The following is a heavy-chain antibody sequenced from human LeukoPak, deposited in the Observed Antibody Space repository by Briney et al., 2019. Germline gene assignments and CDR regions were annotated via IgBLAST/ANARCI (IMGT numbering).Heavy chain of an antibody. V-gene: IGHV1-18*01. J-gene: IGHJ4*02. CDR3: ATPYGDYFDY. Sequence: ASVKVSCKASGYTFTSYGISWVRPAPGQGLEWMGWISAYNGNTNYAQRLQGRVTMTTDTSTSTAYMELRSLRSEDTAVYYCATPYGDYFDYWGQGTLVTVSS. D-gene: IGHD4-17*01. CDR2: ISAYNGNT. CDR1: GYTFTSYG.